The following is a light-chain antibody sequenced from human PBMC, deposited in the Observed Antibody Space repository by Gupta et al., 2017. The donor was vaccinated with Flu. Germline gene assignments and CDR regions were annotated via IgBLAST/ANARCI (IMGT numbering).Light chain of an antibody. Sequence: QSALPQPASVSGSPGQSITISCTGTSSDVGGYNYVSWYQQHPGKAPKLMIYEVSNRPSGVSNRFSGSKSGNTASLTISELQAEDEADYYCSSYTSSSTLYVFGTGTKVTVL. CDR3: SSYTSSSTLYV. J-gene: IGLJ1*01. V-gene: IGLV2-14*01. CDR2: EVS. CDR1: SSDVGGYNY.